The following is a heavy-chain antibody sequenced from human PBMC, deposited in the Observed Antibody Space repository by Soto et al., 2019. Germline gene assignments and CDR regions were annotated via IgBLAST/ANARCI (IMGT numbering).Heavy chain of an antibody. D-gene: IGHD2-15*01. J-gene: IGHJ3*02. CDR1: GFTFSSYA. CDR3: AKDKGWRSAFDI. V-gene: IGHV3-23*01. Sequence: EVQLLESGGGLVQPGGSLRLSCAASGFTFSSYALTWVRQAPGKGLEWVSTISSSDGRTYYPDSVKGRFTISRDNSKSTLYLQMNSLRAEDTAVYFCAKDKGWRSAFDIWGQGTRVTVSS. CDR2: ISSSDGRT.